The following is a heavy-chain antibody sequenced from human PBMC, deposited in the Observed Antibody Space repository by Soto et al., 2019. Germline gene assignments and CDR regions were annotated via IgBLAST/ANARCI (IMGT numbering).Heavy chain of an antibody. V-gene: IGHV3-21*01. CDR1: GFTFSSYS. CDR3: ARVPKNDFWSGYFAGFYGMDV. CDR2: ISSSSSYI. J-gene: IGHJ6*02. D-gene: IGHD3-3*01. Sequence: EVQLVESGGGLVKPGGSLRLSCAASGFTFSSYSMNWVRQAPGKGLEWVSSISSSSSYIYYADSVKGRFTISRDNAKNSLYLQMNSLRAEDTAVYYCARVPKNDFWSGYFAGFYGMDVWGQGTTVTVS.